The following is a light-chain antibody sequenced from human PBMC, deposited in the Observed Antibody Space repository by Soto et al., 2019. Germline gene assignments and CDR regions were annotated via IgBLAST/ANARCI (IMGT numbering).Light chain of an antibody. CDR3: QQYKDWPTT. J-gene: IGKJ1*01. Sequence: EIVLTQSPGTLSLSPRERSTLSCRASQSVSSSYLAWYQQKPGQAPRLLIYGASSRATGIPDRFSGSGSGTDFTLTITSLQSEDFGVYFCQQYKDWPTTFGQGTKVDIK. V-gene: IGKV3-20*01. CDR2: GAS. CDR1: QSVSSSY.